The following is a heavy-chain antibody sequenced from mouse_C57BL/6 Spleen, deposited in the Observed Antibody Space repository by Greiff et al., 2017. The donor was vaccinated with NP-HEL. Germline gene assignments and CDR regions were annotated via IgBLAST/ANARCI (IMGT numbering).Heavy chain of an antibody. J-gene: IGHJ3*01. CDR2: INPNNGGT. Sequence: VQLQQSGPELVKPGASVKIPCKASGYTFTDYNMDWVKQSHGKSLEWIGDINPNNGGTIYNQKFKGKATLTVDKSSSTAYMELRSLTSEDTAVYYCARGLDYYGSSYEAWFAYWGQGTLVTVSA. CDR3: ARGLDYYGSSYEAWFAY. CDR1: GYTFTDYN. V-gene: IGHV1-18*01. D-gene: IGHD1-1*01.